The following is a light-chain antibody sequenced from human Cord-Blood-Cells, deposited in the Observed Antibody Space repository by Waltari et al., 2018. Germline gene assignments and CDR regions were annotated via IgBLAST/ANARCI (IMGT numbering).Light chain of an antibody. CDR1: QDISNY. J-gene: IGKJ3*01. CDR2: DAS. CDR3: QQYDNLPFT. V-gene: IGKV1-33*01. Sequence: DIQMTQSPSSLSASVGDRVTITCQASQDISNYLNWYQQKPGKAPKFLIYDASNLETGVPSRFSGSGSGTDFTFTISSLQPEDIATYYCQQYDNLPFTFGPGTKVDI.